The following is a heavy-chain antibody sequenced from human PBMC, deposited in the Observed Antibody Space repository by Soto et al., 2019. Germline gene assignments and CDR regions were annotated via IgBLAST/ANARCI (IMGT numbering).Heavy chain of an antibody. D-gene: IGHD3-16*01. CDR1: GFTFDSFA. Sequence: EVQLVESGGGLIEPGGSLRLSCAASGFTFDSFAMNWVRQAPGKGLEWVSSVSGSGSTTYYADSVKGRFIISRDNSKNTLYLHMKSPRVEDAAVYYCAKLGQAFDIWGKEKIVSVSS. CDR2: VSGSGSTT. CDR3: AKLGQAFDI. V-gene: IGHV3-23*04. J-gene: IGHJ3*02.